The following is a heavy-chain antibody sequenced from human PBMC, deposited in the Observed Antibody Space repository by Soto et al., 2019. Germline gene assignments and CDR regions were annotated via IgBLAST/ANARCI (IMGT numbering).Heavy chain of an antibody. CDR3: VKAGYTSGLL. D-gene: IGHD6-25*01. CDR1: GFTFSSYA. Sequence: VQLLESGGGLIQPGGSLRLSCVASGFTFSSYAMNWVRQGPGTGLEWVAVIDSDDGKTYYANAVKGRLSISRDNSKNTLFLQMNSVRDEETASYYCVKAGYTSGLLWGQGTLVTV. CDR2: IDSDDGKT. J-gene: IGHJ4*02. V-gene: IGHV3-23*01.